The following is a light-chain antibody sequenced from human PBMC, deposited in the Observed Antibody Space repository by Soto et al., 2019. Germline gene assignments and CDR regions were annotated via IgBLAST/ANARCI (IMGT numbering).Light chain of an antibody. CDR1: QGISNW. J-gene: IGKJ4*01. CDR2: GAS. Sequence: DIQMTQSPSSVSASVGDRVTITCRASQGISNWLAWYQQQPGKAPKLLIYGASSLQSGVPSRFSGGGSWTHFTLIISSLQPEDFATYYCQQTNTFPPLTFGGGTKVEI. V-gene: IGKV1-12*01. CDR3: QQTNTFPPLT.